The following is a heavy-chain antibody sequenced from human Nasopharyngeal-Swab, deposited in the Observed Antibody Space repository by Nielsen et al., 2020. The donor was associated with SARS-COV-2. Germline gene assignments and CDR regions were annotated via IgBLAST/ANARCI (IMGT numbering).Heavy chain of an antibody. Sequence: GESLKISCKGSGYSFTNYWIVWVRQMPGKGLEWMGTIDPRDSYITYSPSFQGHVTISTDKSINTAYLQWSSLKASDTAMYYCARATRDDAFDIWGQGTMVTVSS. CDR2: IDPRDSYI. V-gene: IGHV5-10-1*01. J-gene: IGHJ3*02. CDR1: GYSFTNYW. D-gene: IGHD2-2*01. CDR3: ARATRDDAFDI.